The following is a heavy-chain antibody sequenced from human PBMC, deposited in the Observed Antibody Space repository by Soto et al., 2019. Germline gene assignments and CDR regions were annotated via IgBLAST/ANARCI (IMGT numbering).Heavy chain of an antibody. D-gene: IGHD3-22*01. Sequence: GESLKISCKGSGYSFAGYWITWVRQKPGKGLEWMGRIDPSDSQTYYSPSFRGHVTISVTKSITTVFLQWSSLRASDTAMYYRARQIYDSDTGPNFQYYFDSWGQGTPVTVSS. V-gene: IGHV5-10-1*01. CDR3: ARQIYDSDTGPNFQYYFDS. J-gene: IGHJ4*02. CDR1: GYSFAGYW. CDR2: IDPSDSQT.